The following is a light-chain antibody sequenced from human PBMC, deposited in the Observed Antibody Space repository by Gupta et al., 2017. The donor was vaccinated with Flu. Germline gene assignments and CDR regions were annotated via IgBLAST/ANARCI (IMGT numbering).Light chain of an antibody. V-gene: IGKV4-1*01. CDR2: WAS. CDR3: QQYYTHPRT. J-gene: IGKJ1*01. Sequence: NCKSSQSVLYSSNNKNYLAWYQQKPGQPPKLLIYWASTRESGVPDRFSGSGSGTDFTLTISSLQAEDVAVYYCQQYYTHPRTFGQGTKVEIK. CDR1: QSVLYSSNNKNY.